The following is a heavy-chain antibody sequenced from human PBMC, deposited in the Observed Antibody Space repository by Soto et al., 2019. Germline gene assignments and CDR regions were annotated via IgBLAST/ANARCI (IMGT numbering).Heavy chain of an antibody. J-gene: IGHJ4*02. V-gene: IGHV3-11*01. Sequence: GGSLRLSCAASGFTFSDYYMSWIRQAPGKGLEWVSYISSSGSTIYYADSVKGRFTISRDNAKNSLYLQMNSLRAEDTAVYYCARSFNYYDSSFNYWGQGTMVTVSS. CDR2: ISSSGSTI. D-gene: IGHD3-22*01. CDR3: ARSFNYYDSSFNY. CDR1: GFTFSDYY.